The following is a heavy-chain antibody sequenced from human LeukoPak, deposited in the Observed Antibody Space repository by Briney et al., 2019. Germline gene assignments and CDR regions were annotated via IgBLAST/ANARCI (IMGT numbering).Heavy chain of an antibody. V-gene: IGHV4-39*01. CDR1: GGSIXSSXXX. J-gene: IGHJ4*02. Sequence: GGSIXSSXXXWGWIRQPPGKXLEGIGRIYYSGSTYYNPSLKSRVTISVDTSKNQFSLKLSSVTAADTAVYYCARLSGPFDYWGQGTLVTVSS. CDR3: ARLSGPFDY. CDR2: IYYSGST.